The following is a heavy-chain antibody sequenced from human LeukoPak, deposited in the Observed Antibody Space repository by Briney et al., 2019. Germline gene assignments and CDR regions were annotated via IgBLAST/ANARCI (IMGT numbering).Heavy chain of an antibody. D-gene: IGHD2-2*01. Sequence: PSETLSLTCAVYGGSFSGYYWSWIRQPPGKGLEWIGEINHSGSTNYNPSLKSRVTISVDTSKNQFSLKLSSVTAADTAVYYCARGGCSSTSCFGDFDYWGQGTLVTVSS. CDR2: INHSGST. CDR1: GGSFSGYY. V-gene: IGHV4-34*01. J-gene: IGHJ4*02. CDR3: ARGGCSSTSCFGDFDY.